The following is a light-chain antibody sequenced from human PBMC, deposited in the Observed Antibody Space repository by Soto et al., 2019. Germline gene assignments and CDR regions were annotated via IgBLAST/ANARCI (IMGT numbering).Light chain of an antibody. Sequence: DIQMTQSPSSLSASVGDRVTITCRASQAVSAYLLWYQQTQGRAPKLLIYSASNLVSGVPSRFSGSGYGANFIIIISSRLPEDVVTYYYQQSYRTHHTFGQGTKLDTK. CDR2: SAS. CDR1: QAVSAY. CDR3: QQSYRTHHT. J-gene: IGKJ2*01. V-gene: IGKV1-39*01.